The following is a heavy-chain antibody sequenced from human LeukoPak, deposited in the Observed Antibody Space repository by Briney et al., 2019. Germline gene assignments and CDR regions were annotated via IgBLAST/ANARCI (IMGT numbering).Heavy chain of an antibody. V-gene: IGHV3-21*01. D-gene: IGHD3-3*01. CDR2: ISSSSSYI. CDR1: GFTFSSYS. Sequence: GSLRLSCAASGFTFSSYSMNWVRQAPGKGLEWVSSISSSSSYIYYADSVKGRFTISRDNAKNSLYLQMNSLRAEDTAVYYCARLEFLEGPYYFDYWGQGTLVTVSS. J-gene: IGHJ4*02. CDR3: ARLEFLEGPYYFDY.